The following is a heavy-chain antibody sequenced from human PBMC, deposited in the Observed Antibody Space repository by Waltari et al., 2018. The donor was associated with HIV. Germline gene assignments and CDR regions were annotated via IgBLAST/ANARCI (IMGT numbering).Heavy chain of an antibody. CDR1: GGTFSSYA. CDR2: IIPILGIA. CDR3: ARDTSRDIVLMVYVHRVFGGNYYYGMDV. J-gene: IGHJ6*02. Sequence: QVQLVQSGAEVKKPGSSVKVSCKASGGTFSSYAISWVRQAPGQGLEWMGRIIPILGIANYAQKFQGRVTITADKSTSTAYMELSSLRSEDTAVYYCARDTSRDIVLMVYVHRVFGGNYYYGMDVWGQGTTVTVSS. V-gene: IGHV1-69*04. D-gene: IGHD2-8*01.